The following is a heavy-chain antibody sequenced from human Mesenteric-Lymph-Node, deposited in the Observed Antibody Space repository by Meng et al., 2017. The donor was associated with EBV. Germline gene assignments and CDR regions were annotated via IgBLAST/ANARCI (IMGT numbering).Heavy chain of an antibody. Sequence: EQREGACPGRGGPVGPLSLTWTVSGASVAIPSGWSCVRQSQGKGLEWIGQIDHSGDPKYNPSLRSRVTMSMDKSKRQFSLHLTSVTAADTAVYYCVRNGAFCLEYWGQGTLVTVSS. CDR2: IDHSGDP. J-gene: IGHJ4*02. CDR1: GASVAIPSG. V-gene: IGHV4/OR15-8*02. D-gene: IGHD2-8*01. CDR3: VRNGAFCLEY.